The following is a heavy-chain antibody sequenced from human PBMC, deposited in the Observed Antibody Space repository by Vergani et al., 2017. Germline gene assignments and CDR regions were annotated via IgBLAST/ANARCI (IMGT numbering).Heavy chain of an antibody. Sequence: EVQLLESGGGLVQPGGSLRLSCAASGFTFSSYAMSWVRQAPGKGLEWVSAISGSGGSTYYADSVKGRFTISRDNSKNTLYLQMNSLRAEDTAVYYCANYVSRDGGGYPDPFDYWGQGTLVTVSS. CDR3: ANYVSRDGGGYPDPFDY. V-gene: IGHV3-23*01. J-gene: IGHJ4*02. D-gene: IGHD1-26*01. CDR1: GFTFSSYA. CDR2: ISGSGGST.